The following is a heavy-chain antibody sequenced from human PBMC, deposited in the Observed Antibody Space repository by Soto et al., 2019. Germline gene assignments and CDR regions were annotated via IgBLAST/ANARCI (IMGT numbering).Heavy chain of an antibody. CDR1: GGTFSSYT. CDR3: ARVKGIAVAGPTWFDP. CDR2: IIPILGIA. J-gene: IGHJ5*02. D-gene: IGHD6-19*01. Sequence: ASVKVSCKASGGTFSSYTISWVRQAPGQGLEWMGRIIPILGIANYAQKFQGRVTITADKSTSTAYMELSSLRSEDTAVYYCARVKGIAVAGPTWFDPWGQGTLVTVSS. V-gene: IGHV1-69*02.